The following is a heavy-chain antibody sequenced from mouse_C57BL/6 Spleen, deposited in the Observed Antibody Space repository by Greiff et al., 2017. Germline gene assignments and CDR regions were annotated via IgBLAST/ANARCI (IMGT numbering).Heavy chain of an antibody. CDR1: GFTFSDYG. V-gene: IGHV5-17*01. CDR2: ISSGSSTI. CDR3: ARQNYYGSSSRYFDV. D-gene: IGHD1-1*01. J-gene: IGHJ1*03. Sequence: EVQGVESGGGLVKPGGSLKLSCAASGFTFSDYGMHWVRQAPEKGLEWVAYISSGSSTIYYADTVKGRFTISRDNAKNTLFLQMTSLRSEDTAMYYCARQNYYGSSSRYFDVWGTGTTVTVSS.